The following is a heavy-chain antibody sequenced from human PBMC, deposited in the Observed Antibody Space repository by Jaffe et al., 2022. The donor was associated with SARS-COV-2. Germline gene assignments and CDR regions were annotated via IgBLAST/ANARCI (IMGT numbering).Heavy chain of an antibody. Sequence: QVQLQQWGAGLLKPSETLSLTCAVYGGSFSGYYWSWIRQPPGKGLEWIGEINHSGSTNYNPSLKSRVTISVDTSKNQFSLKLSSVTAADTAVYYCAKGSGYSYVLAVARRFDIWGQGTMVTVSS. CDR1: GGSFSGYY. CDR3: AKGSGYSYVLAVARRFDI. V-gene: IGHV4-34*01. CDR2: INHSGST. D-gene: IGHD5-18*01. J-gene: IGHJ3*02.